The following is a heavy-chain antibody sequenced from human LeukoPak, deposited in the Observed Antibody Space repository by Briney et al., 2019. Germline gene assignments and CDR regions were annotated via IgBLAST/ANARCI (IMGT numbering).Heavy chain of an antibody. D-gene: IGHD2-15*01. Sequence: GGSLRLSCAVSGLTLSNVWMNWVRQAPGKGLEWVGRIRSQTAGRTTDFAAPVKGRFSISRDDSKNSQYLQMNSLTSEDTAVYYCAHGSAQYYEYWGQGTLVTVSS. V-gene: IGHV3-15*07. CDR1: GLTLSNVW. CDR2: IRSQTAGRTT. J-gene: IGHJ1*01. CDR3: AHGSAQYYEY.